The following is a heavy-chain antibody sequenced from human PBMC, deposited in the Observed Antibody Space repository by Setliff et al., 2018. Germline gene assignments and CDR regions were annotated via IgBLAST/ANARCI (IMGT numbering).Heavy chain of an antibody. CDR3: TRSRAPRVVLAADFDL. CDR2: ISPYSGES. J-gene: IGHJ4*02. V-gene: IGHV1-18*01. Sequence: ASVKVSCKTSGFSFSTFGFSWVRQAPGQGLEWMGWISPYSGESNYAQKFQDRPTVTADTSTKTTYMELRSLTSDDTAVYFCTRSRAPRVVLAADFDLWGQGTLVTVS. D-gene: IGHD3-16*01. CDR1: GFSFSTFG.